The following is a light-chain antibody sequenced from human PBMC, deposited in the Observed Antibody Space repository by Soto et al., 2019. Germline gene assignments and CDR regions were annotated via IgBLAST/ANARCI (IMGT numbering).Light chain of an antibody. CDR2: GAS. J-gene: IGKJ2*01. Sequence: EIVLTQSPGTLSLSPGERATLSCRASQSLSAFLAWYQQQPGQAPRLLLYGASTRATGIPDRFSGSGSGTDFTLTISRLEPEDFGVYYCQQYGFTPMYTFGQGTKLEI. CDR3: QQYGFTPMYT. CDR1: QSLSAF. V-gene: IGKV3-20*01.